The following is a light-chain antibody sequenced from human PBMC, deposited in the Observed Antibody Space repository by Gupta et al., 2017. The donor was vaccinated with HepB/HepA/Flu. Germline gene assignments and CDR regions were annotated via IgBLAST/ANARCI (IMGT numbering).Light chain of an antibody. CDR3: QQVNSYPVT. V-gene: IGKV1-9*01. CDR1: QGISSY. CDR2: AAS. J-gene: IGKJ5*01. Sequence: DIQLTHSPSFLSASVGDRVTITCRASQGISSYLAWYQQRPGKAPNLLIYAASTLQSGVPSRFSGTGSETEFTLTISSLQPEDFATYYCQQVNSYPVTFGQGTRLEIK.